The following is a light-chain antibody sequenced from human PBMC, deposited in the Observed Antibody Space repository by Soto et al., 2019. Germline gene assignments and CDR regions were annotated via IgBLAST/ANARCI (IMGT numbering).Light chain of an antibody. J-gene: IGKJ1*01. V-gene: IGKV1-27*01. CDR3: QKDDSGPWR. CDR2: GAS. CDR1: QGISNY. Sequence: EIQMTQSPSSLSASVGDRVTITCRASQGISNYLAWYQQKPGTVPKLLIYGASTLQSGVPSRLSGSGSGTDVTLIINSLQPEDVATYYCQKDDSGPWRFGQGTKVEIK.